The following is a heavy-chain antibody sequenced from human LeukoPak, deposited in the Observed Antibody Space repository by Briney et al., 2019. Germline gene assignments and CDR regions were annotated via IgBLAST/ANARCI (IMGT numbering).Heavy chain of an antibody. Sequence: GGSLRLSCAASGFTFSNYYMNWVRQAPGKGLEWVSSISGSSSYIYYADSVKGRFTISRDNAKNSLYLQMNSLRAEDTAVYYCARGYASDYWGQGTLVTVSS. CDR2: ISGSSSYI. CDR3: ARGYASDY. V-gene: IGHV3-21*01. CDR1: GFTFSNYY. D-gene: IGHD3-10*01. J-gene: IGHJ4*02.